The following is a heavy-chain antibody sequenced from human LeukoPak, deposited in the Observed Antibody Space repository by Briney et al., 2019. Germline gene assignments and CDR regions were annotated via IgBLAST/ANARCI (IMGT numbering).Heavy chain of an antibody. V-gene: IGHV4-59*08. Sequence: SETLSLTCTVSGGSISSYSWSWIRQPPGKGLEWIGYTYRSVTTNYNPSLQSRVSISVDTSKNQFSLKLSSVSAADTAVYYCARHRAYSSSSPFDYWGQGTLVTVSS. CDR3: ARHRAYSSSSPFDY. D-gene: IGHD6-6*01. J-gene: IGHJ4*02. CDR2: TYRSVTT. CDR1: GGSISSYS.